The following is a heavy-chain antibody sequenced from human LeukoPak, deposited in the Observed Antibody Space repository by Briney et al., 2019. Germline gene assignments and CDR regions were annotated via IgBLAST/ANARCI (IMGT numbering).Heavy chain of an antibody. D-gene: IGHD3-9*01. J-gene: IGHJ4*02. CDR3: ARQGYDILTGYDY. V-gene: IGHV4-59*01. Sequence: PSETLSLTCTVSGGSISSYYWSWIRQPPGGGLEWIGYIYYSGSTNYNPSLKSRVTISVDTSKNQFSLKLSSVTAADTAVYYCARQGYDILTGYDYWGQGTLVTVSS. CDR2: IYYSGST. CDR1: GGSISSYY.